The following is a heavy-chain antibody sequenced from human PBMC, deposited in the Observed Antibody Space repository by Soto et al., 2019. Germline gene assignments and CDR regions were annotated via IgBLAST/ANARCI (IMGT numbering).Heavy chain of an antibody. Sequence: SEPLSLTCAFSGGSFSDYYWSWIRRPPGKGLEWIGEINHSGSTNYNPSLKSRVTISVDTSKNQFSLKLISVTAADTAVYYCARGRIRGYTPGRELLYFDYWGQG. CDR1: GGSFSDYY. CDR3: ARGRIRGYTPGRELLYFDY. J-gene: IGHJ4*02. D-gene: IGHD1-26*01. CDR2: INHSGST. V-gene: IGHV4-34*01.